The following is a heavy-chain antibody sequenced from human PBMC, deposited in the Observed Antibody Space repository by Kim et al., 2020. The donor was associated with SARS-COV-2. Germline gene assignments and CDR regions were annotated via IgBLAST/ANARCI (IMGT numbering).Heavy chain of an antibody. V-gene: IGHV3-11*04. CDR3: ARVLGYNSQDAFDI. J-gene: IGHJ3*02. Sequence: ADSVKSRFTISRDNAKNSLYLQMNSLRAEDTAVYYCARVLGYNSQDAFDIWGQGTMVTVSS. D-gene: IGHD1-1*01.